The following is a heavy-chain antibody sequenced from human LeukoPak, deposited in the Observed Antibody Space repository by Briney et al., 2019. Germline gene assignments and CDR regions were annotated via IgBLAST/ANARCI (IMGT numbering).Heavy chain of an antibody. CDR3: AKDRSGWDKTFDY. D-gene: IGHD6-19*01. V-gene: IGHV3-9*01. Sequence: GGSLRLSCAASGFTFDDYAMHWVRQAPGKGLEWVSGIRWNSGSIDYADSVKGRFTISRDNVKNSLYLQMNSLRPEDTALYYCAKDRSGWDKTFDYWGQGTLVTVSS. CDR2: IRWNSGSI. J-gene: IGHJ4*02. CDR1: GFTFDDYA.